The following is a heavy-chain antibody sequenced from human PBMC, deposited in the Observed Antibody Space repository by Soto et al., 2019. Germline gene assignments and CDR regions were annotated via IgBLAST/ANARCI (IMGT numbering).Heavy chain of an antibody. V-gene: IGHV3-49*03. CDR3: TRPPRVLWFGEPSDY. D-gene: IGHD3-10*01. J-gene: IGHJ4*02. CDR1: GFTFGDYA. CDR2: IRSKAYGGTT. Sequence: GGSLRLSCTASGFTFGDYAMSWFRQAPGKGLEWVGFIRSKAYGGTTEYAASVKGRFTISRDDSKSIAYLQMNSLKTEDTAVYYCTRPPRVLWFGEPSDYWGQGTLVTVSS.